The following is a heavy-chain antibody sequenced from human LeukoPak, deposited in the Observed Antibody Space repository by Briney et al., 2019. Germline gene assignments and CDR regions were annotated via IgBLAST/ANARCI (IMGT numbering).Heavy chain of an antibody. CDR2: INSDGGST. D-gene: IGHD1-26*01. J-gene: IGHJ4*02. Sequence: PGGSLRLSCAASGFTFRSYWMHWVRQVPGKGLVWVSRINSDGGSTSYADSVKGRFTISRDNAKNTLYLQMNSLRVEDTAVFYCARATTGSYDYWGQGTLVTVSS. CDR1: GFTFRSYW. V-gene: IGHV3-74*01. CDR3: ARATTGSYDY.